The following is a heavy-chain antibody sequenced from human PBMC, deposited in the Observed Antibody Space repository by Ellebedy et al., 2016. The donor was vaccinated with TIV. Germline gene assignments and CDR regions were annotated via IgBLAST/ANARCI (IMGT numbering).Heavy chain of an antibody. Sequence: GESLKISCAASGFSLNVNYMSWVRQAPGKGLEWVSAISGSGGSTYYADSVKGRFTISRDNSKNTLYLQMNSLRAEDTAVYYCAKGSIVAAGWGQGTLVTVSS. D-gene: IGHD6-13*01. CDR2: ISGSGGST. J-gene: IGHJ4*02. CDR3: AKGSIVAAG. CDR1: GFSLNVNY. V-gene: IGHV3-23*01.